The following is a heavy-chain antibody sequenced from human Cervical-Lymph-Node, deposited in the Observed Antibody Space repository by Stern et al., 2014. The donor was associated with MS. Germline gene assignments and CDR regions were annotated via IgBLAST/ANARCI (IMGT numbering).Heavy chain of an antibody. CDR3: ARGHRDYSSSPYFDY. D-gene: IGHD6-6*01. CDR1: GYTFTGYI. J-gene: IGHJ4*02. V-gene: IGHV7-4-1*02. Sequence: QVQLVQSGSELRKPGASVKVSCKASGYTFTGYIMNWVRQAPGQGLEWMGCINTNTGNPTYAQGFTGRFVFSLDTSVSTAYLQISSLKAEDTAVYYCARGHRDYSSSPYFDYWGQGTLVTVSS. CDR2: INTNTGNP.